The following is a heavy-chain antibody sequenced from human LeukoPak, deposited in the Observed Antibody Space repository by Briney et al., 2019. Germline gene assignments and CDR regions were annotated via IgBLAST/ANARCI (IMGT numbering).Heavy chain of an antibody. CDR3: ATSRYCSGGDCYSPAFDI. D-gene: IGHD2-15*01. CDR2: ISRTGSTT. Sequence: GGSLRLSCAASGFTFSNYFMHWVRQAPGKGLEYFSAISRTGSTTYYTNSVKGRFTISRDNSKNTLYLQMGSLRAEDMAVYYCATSRYCSGGDCYSPAFDIWGQGTMVTVSS. V-gene: IGHV3-64*01. CDR1: GFTFSNYF. J-gene: IGHJ3*02.